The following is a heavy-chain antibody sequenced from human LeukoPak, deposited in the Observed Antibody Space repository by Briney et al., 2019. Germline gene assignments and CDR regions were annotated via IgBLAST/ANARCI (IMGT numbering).Heavy chain of an antibody. V-gene: IGHV1-8*01. CDR3: ARSVTMVRGVIDAFDI. Sequence: GASVKVSCKASGYTFTSYDINWVRQATGQGLEWMGWMNPNSGNTGYAQKFQGRVTMTRNTSISTAYMELSSLRSEDTAVYYCARSVTMVRGVIDAFDIWGQGTMVTVSS. CDR1: GYTFTSYD. J-gene: IGHJ3*02. CDR2: MNPNSGNT. D-gene: IGHD3-10*01.